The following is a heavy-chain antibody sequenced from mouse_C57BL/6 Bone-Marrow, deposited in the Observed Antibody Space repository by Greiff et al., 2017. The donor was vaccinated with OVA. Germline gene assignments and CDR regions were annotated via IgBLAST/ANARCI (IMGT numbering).Heavy chain of an antibody. CDR1: GFTFSDYG. CDR2: ISSGSSTI. J-gene: IGHJ1*03. Sequence: EVKLVESGGGLVKPGGSLKLSCAASGFTFSDYGMHWVRQAPEKGLEWVAYISSGSSTIYYADTVKGRFTISRYNAKNTLFLQRTSLRSEDTDMCYCARGYWYIDVWGTGTTVTVSS. V-gene: IGHV5-17*01. CDR3: ARGYWYIDV.